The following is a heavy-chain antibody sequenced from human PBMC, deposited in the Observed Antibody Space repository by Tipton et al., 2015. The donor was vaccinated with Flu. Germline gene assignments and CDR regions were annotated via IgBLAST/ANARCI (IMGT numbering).Heavy chain of an antibody. D-gene: IGHD3-16*01. CDR1: GFTFSQYW. Sequence: SLRLSCATSGFTFSQYWMNWVRQAPGKGLEWVANINHDGSEKHYVESVKGRFTISRDNAKKSLHLQMNSLRVEDTALYYCASSRVMAGYDIWGQGTVVTVSS. CDR3: ASSRVMAGYDI. V-gene: IGHV3-7*01. J-gene: IGHJ3*02. CDR2: INHDGSEK.